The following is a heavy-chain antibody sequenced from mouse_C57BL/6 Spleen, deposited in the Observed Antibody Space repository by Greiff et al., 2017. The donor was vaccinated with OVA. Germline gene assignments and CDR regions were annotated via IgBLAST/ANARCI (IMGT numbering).Heavy chain of an antibody. D-gene: IGHD1-1*01. Sequence: VQLQQPGAELVKPGASVKMSCKASGYTFTSYWITWVKQRPGQGLEWIGDIYPGSGSTNYNEKFKSKATLTVDTSSSTAYMQLSSLTSEDAAVYYCARKRITTVVANWGQGTTLTVSS. J-gene: IGHJ2*01. CDR1: GYTFTSYW. CDR2: IYPGSGST. V-gene: IGHV1-55*01. CDR3: ARKRITTVVAN.